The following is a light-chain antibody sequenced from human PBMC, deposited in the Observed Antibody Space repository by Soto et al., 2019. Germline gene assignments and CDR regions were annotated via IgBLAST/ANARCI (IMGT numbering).Light chain of an antibody. Sequence: IQMTHSPSSLSASVLYRVTVTFLASQSISIYLNWYQQKPGKAPKLLIYAASSLQSGVPSRFSGSGSGTDFTLTISSLQPEDFATYYCQQSYSTPITFGQGTRLEIK. J-gene: IGKJ5*01. CDR1: QSISIY. V-gene: IGKV1-39*01. CDR3: QQSYSTPIT. CDR2: AAS.